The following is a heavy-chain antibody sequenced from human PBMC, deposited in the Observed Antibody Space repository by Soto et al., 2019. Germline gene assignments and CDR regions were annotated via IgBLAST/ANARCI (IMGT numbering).Heavy chain of an antibody. CDR1: GYGISTSSH. J-gene: IGHJ4*02. CDR3: TREWGPSYYYDSSGFTPDS. Sequence: SETLSLTCVVSGYGISTSSHWGWVRQAPGKGLEWIGAINHRGNSYYNSSLKSRVTMSVDTSRNQFSLSLTSVTAADTAIYYCTREWGPSYYYDSSGFTPDSWGQGTLVTVSS. D-gene: IGHD3-22*01. CDR2: INHRGNS. V-gene: IGHV4-38-2*02.